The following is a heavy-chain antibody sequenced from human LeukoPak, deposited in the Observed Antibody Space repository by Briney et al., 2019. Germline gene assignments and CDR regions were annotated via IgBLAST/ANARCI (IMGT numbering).Heavy chain of an antibody. Sequence: GGSLRLSCAASGFTFSSYSMNWVRQAPGKGLEWVSSISSSSSYIYYADSVKGRFTISRDNSKNTLYLQMNSLRAEDTAVYYCAREGGSGSYGHFDYWGQGTLVTVSS. CDR3: AREGGSGSYGHFDY. CDR2: ISSSSSYI. J-gene: IGHJ4*02. D-gene: IGHD1-26*01. V-gene: IGHV3-21*01. CDR1: GFTFSSYS.